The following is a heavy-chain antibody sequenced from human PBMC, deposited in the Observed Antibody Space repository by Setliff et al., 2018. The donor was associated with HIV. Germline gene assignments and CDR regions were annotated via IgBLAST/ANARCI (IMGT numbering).Heavy chain of an antibody. V-gene: IGHV3-21*06. CDR3: ARAPSPPYYYDSSGYYYAYYFDY. J-gene: IGHJ4*02. Sequence: PGGSLRLSCAGSGFTVNSGAMNWVRQAPGKGLEWVSSISRSSTYIYYADSVKGRFANSRDNAKNSLYLQMNSLRAEDTAVYYCARAPSPPYYYDSSGYYYAYYFDYRGQGTLVTVSS. D-gene: IGHD3-22*01. CDR2: ISRSSTYI. CDR1: GFTVNSGA.